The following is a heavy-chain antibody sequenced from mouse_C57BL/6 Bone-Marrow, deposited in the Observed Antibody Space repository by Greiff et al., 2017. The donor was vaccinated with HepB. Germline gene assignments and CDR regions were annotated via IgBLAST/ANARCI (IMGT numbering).Heavy chain of an antibody. D-gene: IGHD1-1*01. CDR2: ISNLAYSI. J-gene: IGHJ1*03. Sequence: EVKVVESGGGLVQPGGSLKLSCAASGFTFSDYGMAWVRQAPRKGPEWVAFISNLAYSIYYADTVTGRFTISRENAKNTLYLEMSSLRSEDTAMYYCARRYYGFWYFDVWGTGTTVTVSS. V-gene: IGHV5-15*01. CDR1: GFTFSDYG. CDR3: ARRYYGFWYFDV.